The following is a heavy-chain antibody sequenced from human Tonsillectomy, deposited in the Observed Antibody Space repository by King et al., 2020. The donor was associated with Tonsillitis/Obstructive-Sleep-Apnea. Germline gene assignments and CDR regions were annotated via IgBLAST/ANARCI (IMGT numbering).Heavy chain of an antibody. CDR1: GFTFRNAW. CDR3: TTDNWFDP. Sequence: VQLVESGGGLVKPGGSLRLSCVVSGFTFRNAWMSWVRQAPGNGLEWVGRIKSKTDGGTTDYAAPVKGRFIISRYASKNILYLQMNSQRTEDTAVYYCTTDNWFDPWGQGTLVTVSS. CDR2: IKSKTDGGTT. J-gene: IGHJ5*02. V-gene: IGHV3-15*01.